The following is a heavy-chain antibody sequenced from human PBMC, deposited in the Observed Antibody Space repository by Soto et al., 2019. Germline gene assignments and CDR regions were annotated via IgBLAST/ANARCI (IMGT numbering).Heavy chain of an antibody. D-gene: IGHD1-26*01. J-gene: IGHJ4*02. CDR1: GFIFSRYG. CDR3: AKDRSPFSFVGPTSL. V-gene: IGHV3-30*18. Sequence: QVQLVESGGGVVQPGRSLRLSCVASGFIFSRYGMHWVRQAPGKGLEWVAVISHDGSNKYYTDYVKGRFTISRDNSKNTVYLEMNSLRAEDTAVYYCAKDRSPFSFVGPTSLWGQGTLVTVSS. CDR2: ISHDGSNK.